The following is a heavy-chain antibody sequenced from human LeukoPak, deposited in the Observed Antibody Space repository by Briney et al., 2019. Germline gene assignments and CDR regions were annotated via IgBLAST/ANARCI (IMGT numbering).Heavy chain of an antibody. CDR2: INPNSGGT. Sequence: GASVKVSCKASGYTFTGYYMHWVRQAPGQGLEWMGWINPNSGGTNYAQKFQGRVTMTRDTSISTAYMELGRLRSDDTAVYYCAREGRSIAARDFDYWGQGTLVTVSS. CDR1: GYTFTGYY. V-gene: IGHV1-2*02. J-gene: IGHJ4*02. CDR3: AREGRSIAARDFDY. D-gene: IGHD6-6*01.